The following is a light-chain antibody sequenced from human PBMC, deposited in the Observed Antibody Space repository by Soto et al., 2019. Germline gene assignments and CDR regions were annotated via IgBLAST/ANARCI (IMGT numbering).Light chain of an antibody. J-gene: IGLJ1*01. CDR1: SSNIGGNT. Sequence: QSVLTQPPSASGTPGQRVTISCSGSSSNIGGNTVTWYQQLPGAAPKLLIYSNNQRPSGVPDRFSGSKSGTSASLAISGLQSEDEADYYCAAWDDSLNGSYVFGPGTKVTVL. CDR2: SNN. V-gene: IGLV1-44*01. CDR3: AAWDDSLNGSYV.